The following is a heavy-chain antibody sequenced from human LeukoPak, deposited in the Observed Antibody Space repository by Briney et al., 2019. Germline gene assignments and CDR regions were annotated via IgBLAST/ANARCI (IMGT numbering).Heavy chain of an antibody. V-gene: IGHV1-46*04. J-gene: IGHJ5*02. CDR3: SRTVNSWFDP. CDR2: VRPGDGRT. CDR1: GYRFLNQY. Sequence: ASVKISCKPSGYRFLNQYIHWVRQAPGQGLEWMGVVRPGDGRTSYAQNLQGRVSMTTDTSTGTAYMELRSLRSEDTAVYYCSRTVNSWFDPWGQGTPVTVGS. D-gene: IGHD4-17*01.